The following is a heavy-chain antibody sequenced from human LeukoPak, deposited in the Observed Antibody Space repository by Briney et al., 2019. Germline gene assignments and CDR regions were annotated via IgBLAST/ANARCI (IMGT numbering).Heavy chain of an antibody. D-gene: IGHD3-22*01. CDR2: IYYSGST. CDR3: ARSQGYYYDSSGYYDQRGYFDY. J-gene: IGHJ4*02. CDR1: GGSISSGGYY. V-gene: IGHV4-31*01. Sequence: SETLSLTCTVSGGSISSGGYYWSWIRQHPGKGLEWIGYIYYSGSTYYNPSLKSHVTISVDTSKNQFSLKLSSVTAADTAVYYCARSQGYYYDSSGYYDQRGYFDYWGQGTLVTVSS.